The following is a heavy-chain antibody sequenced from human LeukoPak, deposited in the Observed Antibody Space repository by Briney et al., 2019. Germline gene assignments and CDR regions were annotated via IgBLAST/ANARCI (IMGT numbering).Heavy chain of an antibody. J-gene: IGHJ3*02. Sequence: GESLEISFRGSGYSFRSYWIGWVRQMPGKGLELMGTIYPGDSDTIHSPSLQGHVTISADKSINTAYLQWSSLKASDTAMYYCARRTIVTKGTSYTNVYAFDIWGQGTMVTVSS. CDR3: ARRTIVTKGTSYTNVYAFDI. D-gene: IGHD3-16*02. CDR2: IYPGDSDT. V-gene: IGHV5-51*01. CDR1: GYSFRSYW.